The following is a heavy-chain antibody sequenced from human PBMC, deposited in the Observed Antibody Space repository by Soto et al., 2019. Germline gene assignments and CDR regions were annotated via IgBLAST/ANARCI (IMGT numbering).Heavy chain of an antibody. Sequence: ASVRVSCKASGYTFTKYIIHWVRQAPGQRLEWMGWINAGNGNTRYSQNLQGRVSFTRDSSASTAYMELSSLRSEDTAIYYCARDAELATIPLDFWGQGTLVTVSS. V-gene: IGHV1-3*01. D-gene: IGHD5-12*01. J-gene: IGHJ4*02. CDR2: INAGNGNT. CDR3: ARDAELATIPLDF. CDR1: GYTFTKYI.